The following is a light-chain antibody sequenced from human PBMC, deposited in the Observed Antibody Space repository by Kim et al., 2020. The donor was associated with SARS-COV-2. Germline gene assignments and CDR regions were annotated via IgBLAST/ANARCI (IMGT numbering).Light chain of an antibody. CDR3: QQTNTYPNT. CDR2: SAS. CDR1: QNIYLS. V-gene: IGKV1-39*01. Sequence: SASVVDRVTVSCRASQNIYLSLNWYQQKLGKAPKLLIYSASTLRSGVPSRFIGSGSGTEFTLTINSLQPEDFATYYCQQTNTYPNTFGQGTKLEI. J-gene: IGKJ2*01.